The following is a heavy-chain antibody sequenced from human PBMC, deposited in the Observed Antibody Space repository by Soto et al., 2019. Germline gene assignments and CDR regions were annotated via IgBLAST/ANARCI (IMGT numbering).Heavy chain of an antibody. Sequence: QVQLVQSGAEVKKPGSSVKVSCKAPGGTFSRYTISWVRQAPGQGLEWMGRIMPIFGIINYGQKFQGRVTITADKSTTTAYMELSSLTSEDTAVYYCARENWAGGSGDDSWGEGTLVTVSS. CDR3: ARENWAGGSGDDS. CDR1: GGTFSRYT. V-gene: IGHV1-69*08. J-gene: IGHJ4*02. D-gene: IGHD3-10*01. CDR2: IMPIFGII.